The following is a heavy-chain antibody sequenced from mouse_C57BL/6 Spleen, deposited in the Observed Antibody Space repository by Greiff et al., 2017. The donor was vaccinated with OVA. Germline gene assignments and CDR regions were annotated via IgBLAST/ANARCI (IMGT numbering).Heavy chain of an antibody. Sequence: QVQLQQPGAELVRPGSSVKLSCKASGYTFTSYWMHWVKQRPIQGLEWIGNIDPSDSETHYNQKFKDKATLTVDKSSSTAYMQLSSLTSEDSAVYYCARSRYDGNFEVWGTGTTVTVAS. CDR1: GYTFTSYW. V-gene: IGHV1-52*01. CDR2: IDPSDSET. CDR3: ARSRYDGNFEV. J-gene: IGHJ1*03. D-gene: IGHD2-12*01.